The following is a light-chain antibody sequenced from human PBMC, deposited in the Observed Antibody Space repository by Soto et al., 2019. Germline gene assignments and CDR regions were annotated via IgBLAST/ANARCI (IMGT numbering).Light chain of an antibody. CDR1: SSDVGSYNL. CDR2: EVS. CDR3: CSYAGSSTFEV. J-gene: IGLJ1*01. Sequence: QSALTQPASVSGSPGQSITISCTGTSSDVGSYNLVSWYQQHPGKAPKLMIYEVSKRPSGVSNRFSGSKSGNTASLTISGLQAEVVADYSCCSYAGSSTFEVFGTGTKVTVL. V-gene: IGLV2-23*02.